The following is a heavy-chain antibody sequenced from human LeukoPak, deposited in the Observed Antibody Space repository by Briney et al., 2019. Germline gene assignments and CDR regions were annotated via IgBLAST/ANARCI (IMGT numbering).Heavy chain of an antibody. J-gene: IGHJ6*02. CDR3: ARGGADSSGYSPWHGVDV. CDR1: GGSISSGNYY. D-gene: IGHD3-22*01. CDR2: IYISGST. V-gene: IGHV4-61*02. Sequence: SQTLSLTCTVSGGSISSGNYYWSWIRQPAGKGLEWIGRIYISGSTNYNPSLKSRVTISVDMSKKQFSLKVNSVTAADTAVYYCARGGADSSGYSPWHGVDVWGQGTTVTVSS.